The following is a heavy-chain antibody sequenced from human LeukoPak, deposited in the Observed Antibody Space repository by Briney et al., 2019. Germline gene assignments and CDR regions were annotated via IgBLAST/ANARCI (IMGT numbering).Heavy chain of an antibody. CDR3: ASAVGSNSWYLVDY. CDR1: GGSFSGYY. V-gene: IGHV4-34*01. D-gene: IGHD6-13*01. Sequence: SETLSLTCAVYGGSFSGYYWSWIRQPPGKGLEWIGEINHSGSTNYNPSLKSRVTISVDTSKNQFSLKLSSVTAADTAVYYCASAVGSNSWYLVDYWGQGTLVTVSS. J-gene: IGHJ4*02. CDR2: INHSGST.